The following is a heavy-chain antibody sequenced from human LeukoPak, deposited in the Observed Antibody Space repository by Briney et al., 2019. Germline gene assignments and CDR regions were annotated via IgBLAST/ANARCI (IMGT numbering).Heavy chain of an antibody. D-gene: IGHD3-10*01. CDR1: GYTSTSYG. CDR3: ARGLTMVRGVNYYMDV. V-gene: IGHV1-18*01. CDR2: ISAYNGNT. Sequence: GASVKVSCKASGYTSTSYGISWVRQAPGQGLEWMGWISAYNGNTNYAQKLQGRVTMTTDTSTSTAYMELRSLRSDDTAVYYCARGLTMVRGVNYYMDVWGKGTTVTVSS. J-gene: IGHJ6*03.